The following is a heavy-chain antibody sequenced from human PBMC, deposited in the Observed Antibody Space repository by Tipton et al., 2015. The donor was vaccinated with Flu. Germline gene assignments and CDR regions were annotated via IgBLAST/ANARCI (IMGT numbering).Heavy chain of an antibody. CDR2: IYSSGST. CDR1: SPRSYY. J-gene: IGHJ4*02. Sequence: SPRSYYWGWIRQPPGKGLEWIGCIYSSGSTYYNPSLKSRVTISLDTSKNQFSLKLSSVTAADTAIYYCAIDGFGSSWYGYWGQGSLVTVSS. D-gene: IGHD6-13*01. V-gene: IGHV4-39*07. CDR3: AIDGFGSSWYGY.